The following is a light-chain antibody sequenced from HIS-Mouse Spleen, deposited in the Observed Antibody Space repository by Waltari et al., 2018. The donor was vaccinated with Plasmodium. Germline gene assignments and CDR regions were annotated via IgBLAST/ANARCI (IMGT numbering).Light chain of an antibody. V-gene: IGLV3-10*01. CDR3: YSTDSSGNHRV. CDR2: EDS. CDR1: ALPKKY. J-gene: IGLJ3*02. Sequence: SYELTQPPSVSVSPGQTARITCSGDALPKKYAYWYQLKSGQAPVLVIYEDSKRPAGSPEGFSGSSSGTMATLTISGAQVEDEADYYCYSTDSSGNHRVFGGGTKLTVL.